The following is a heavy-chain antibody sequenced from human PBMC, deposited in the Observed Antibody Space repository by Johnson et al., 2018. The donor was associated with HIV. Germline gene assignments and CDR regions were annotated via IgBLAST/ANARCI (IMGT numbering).Heavy chain of an antibody. D-gene: IGHD3-10*01. J-gene: IGHJ3*02. CDR3: ARGAWFGETDAFDI. CDR2: INWNGGST. Sequence: VQLVESGGGVVQPGRSLRLSCAASGFTFDDYGMSWVRQAPGKGLEWVSGINWNGGSTYYADSVKGRFTISRDNSKNTLYLQMNSLRAEDTAVYYCARGAWFGETDAFDIWGQGTMVTVSS. CDR1: GFTFDDYG. V-gene: IGHV3-20*04.